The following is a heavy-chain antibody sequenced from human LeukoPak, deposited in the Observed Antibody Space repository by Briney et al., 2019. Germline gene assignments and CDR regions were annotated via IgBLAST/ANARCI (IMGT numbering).Heavy chain of an antibody. CDR3: ARVSRLRFLEWLLPGLNCDY. CDR2: IYYSGST. D-gene: IGHD3-3*01. V-gene: IGHV4-59*01. Sequence: SETLSLTCAVSGGSISSYYWSWIWQPPGKGLEWIGYIYYSGSTNYNPSLKSRVTISVDTSKNQFSLKLSSVTAADTAVYYCARVSRLRFLEWLLPGLNCDYWGQGTLVTVSS. CDR1: GGSISSYY. J-gene: IGHJ4*02.